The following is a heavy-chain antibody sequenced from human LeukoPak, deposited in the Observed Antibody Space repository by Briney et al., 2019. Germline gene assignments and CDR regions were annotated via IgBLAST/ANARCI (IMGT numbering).Heavy chain of an antibody. Sequence: ASVKVSCKASGYTFTSYYMHWVRQAPGQGLEWMGWINPNSGGTNYAQKFQGRVTMTRDTSISTAYMELSRLRSDDTAVYYCARVAFGAEIAVAGTPFDYWGQGTLVTVSS. V-gene: IGHV1-2*02. CDR1: GYTFTSYY. J-gene: IGHJ4*02. D-gene: IGHD6-19*01. CDR2: INPNSGGT. CDR3: ARVAFGAEIAVAGTPFDY.